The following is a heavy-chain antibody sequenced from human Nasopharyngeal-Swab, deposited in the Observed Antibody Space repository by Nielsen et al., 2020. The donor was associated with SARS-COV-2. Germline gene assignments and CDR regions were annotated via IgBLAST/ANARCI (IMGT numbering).Heavy chain of an antibody. CDR1: GFTFSSYA. D-gene: IGHD3-22*01. CDR2: ISYDGSNK. Sequence: GGSLRLSCAASGFTFSSYAMHWVRQAPGKGLEWVAVISYDGSNKYYADSVKGRFTISRDNSKNTLYLQMNSLRAEDTAVYYCARSSGYDYGMDVWGQGTTVTVSS. J-gene: IGHJ6*02. CDR3: ARSSGYDYGMDV. V-gene: IGHV3-30*14.